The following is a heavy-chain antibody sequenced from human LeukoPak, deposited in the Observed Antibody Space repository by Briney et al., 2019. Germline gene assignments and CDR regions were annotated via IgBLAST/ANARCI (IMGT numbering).Heavy chain of an antibody. J-gene: IGHJ4*02. CDR3: ARSYYDSSGYQAFDY. CDR1: GFAFSSYG. D-gene: IGHD3-22*01. V-gene: IGHV3-33*01. Sequence: PGGSLRLSCAASGFAFSSYGTHWVRQAPGKGLEWVAVIWYDGSNKYYADSVKGRFTISRDNSKNTLYLQMNSLRAEDTAVYYCARSYYDSSGYQAFDYWGQGTLVTVSS. CDR2: IWYDGSNK.